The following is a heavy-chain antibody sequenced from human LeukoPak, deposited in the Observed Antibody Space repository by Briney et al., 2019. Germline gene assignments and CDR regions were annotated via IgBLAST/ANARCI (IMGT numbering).Heavy chain of an antibody. CDR2: IKSDGSST. V-gene: IGHV3-74*01. Sequence: PGGSLRLSCAASGFTFSDYYMSWIRQAPGKGLEWVSRIKSDGSSTTYADSVKGRFTISRDNARNTLYLQMNSLRAEDTAVYYCAKSDYFDSWGQGTLVTVSS. CDR3: AKSDYFDS. CDR1: GFTFSDYY. J-gene: IGHJ4*02.